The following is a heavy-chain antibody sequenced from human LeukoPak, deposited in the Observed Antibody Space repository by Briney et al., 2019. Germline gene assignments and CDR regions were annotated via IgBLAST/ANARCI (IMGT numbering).Heavy chain of an antibody. V-gene: IGHV3-23*01. Sequence: GGSLRLFCAASGLTFSTYAMNWVRQAPGKGLEWVSGIGGSGADTSYADSVKGRFTIARDNSKNTLYLQMNSLRAEDTAVYYCAKEEIRHFDFDCWGQGTLVTVSS. CDR3: AKEEIRHFDFDC. D-gene: IGHD3-3*02. J-gene: IGHJ4*02. CDR1: GLTFSTYA. CDR2: IGGSGADT.